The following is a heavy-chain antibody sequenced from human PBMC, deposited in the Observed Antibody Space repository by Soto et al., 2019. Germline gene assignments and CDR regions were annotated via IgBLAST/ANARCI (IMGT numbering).Heavy chain of an antibody. V-gene: IGHV3-15*01. D-gene: IGHD6-19*01. Sequence: EVQLVESGGGLVKPGGSLRLSCAASGFTFSNAWLSWVRQAPGKGLEWVGNIRSKTDGGTTDFAAHVKGRFIISRDDSKNTRSLRMNRLKPRDTAVYYFRTKWLHWGQRPLVTVS. CDR3: RTKWLH. CDR1: GFTFSNAW. CDR2: IRSKTDGGTT. J-gene: IGHJ4*02.